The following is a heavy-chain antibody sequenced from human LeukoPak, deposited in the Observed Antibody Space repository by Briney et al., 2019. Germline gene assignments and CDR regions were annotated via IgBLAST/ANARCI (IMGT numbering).Heavy chain of an antibody. J-gene: IGHJ6*03. CDR2: MNPNTGNT. D-gene: IGHD3-22*01. Sequence: ASVKVSCKASGYTFTGFDINWVRQATGQGLEWMGWMNPNTGNTGFAQKFQGRVTITRNTSISTAYMELSSLRSEDTAVYYCARSGYFDYYYYMDVWGKGTTVTVSS. CDR1: GYTFTGFD. CDR3: ARSGYFDYYYYMDV. V-gene: IGHV1-8*03.